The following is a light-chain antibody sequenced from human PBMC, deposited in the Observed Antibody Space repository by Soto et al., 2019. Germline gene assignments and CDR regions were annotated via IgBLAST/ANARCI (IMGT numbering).Light chain of an antibody. CDR3: QQYNNWPPIT. J-gene: IGKJ5*01. Sequence: EMVLTQSPGTLSLSPGERATLSCRASQTVRNNYLAWYQQKPGQAPRLLTYDASTRATGIPARFSGSGSGTEFILTISSLQSEDFGVYYCQQYNNWPPITFGQGTRLEIK. V-gene: IGKV3D-15*01. CDR2: DAS. CDR1: QTVRNN.